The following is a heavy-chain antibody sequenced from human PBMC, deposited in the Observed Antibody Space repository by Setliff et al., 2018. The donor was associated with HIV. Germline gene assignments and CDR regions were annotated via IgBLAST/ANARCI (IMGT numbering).Heavy chain of an antibody. J-gene: IGHJ5*02. D-gene: IGHD6-6*01. CDR2: IAPNNGDT. CDR3: AHSPSEYSSPNWFDP. V-gene: IGHV1-2*02. CDR1: GYLFTDYF. Sequence: ASVKVSCRASGYLFTDYFIHWVRQAPGQGLEWMGWIAPNNGDTRIQYRFQGRVTMTRDTSNNTAYMELSSLKSDDTATYYCAHSPSEYSSPNWFDPWGQGTLVTVSS.